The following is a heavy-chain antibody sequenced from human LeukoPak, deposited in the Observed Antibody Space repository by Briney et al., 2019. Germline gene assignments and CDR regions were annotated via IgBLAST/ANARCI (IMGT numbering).Heavy chain of an antibody. CDR3: ARQREDYYGSGSRNWFDP. CDR1: GGSTSSYY. Sequence: SETLSLTCTVSGGSTSSYYWSWLRPPPGGGLEWIGYIYYSGSTNYNPSLKSRVTISVDTSKNQFSLKLSSVTAADTAVYYCARQREDYYGSGSRNWFDPWGQGTLVTVSS. J-gene: IGHJ5*02. V-gene: IGHV4-59*08. D-gene: IGHD3-10*01. CDR2: IYYSGST.